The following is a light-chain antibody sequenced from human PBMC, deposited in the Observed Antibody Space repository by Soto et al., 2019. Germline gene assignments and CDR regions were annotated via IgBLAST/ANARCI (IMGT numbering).Light chain of an antibody. CDR3: QQRNNWPPEIT. Sequence: EIVLTQSPATLSLSPEDRATLSGMASQSVSSSLAWYQQKPCQAPRLLIYDASNRATVIPARFRGSGSGTDFTLTISSLEPEDFEVYFCQQRNNWPPEITFGQGTRLEIK. CDR2: DAS. J-gene: IGKJ5*01. CDR1: QSVSSS. V-gene: IGKV3-11*01.